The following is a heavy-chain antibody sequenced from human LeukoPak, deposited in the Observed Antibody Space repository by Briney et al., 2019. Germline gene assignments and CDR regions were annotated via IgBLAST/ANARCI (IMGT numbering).Heavy chain of an antibody. J-gene: IGHJ4*02. D-gene: IGHD3-3*01. Sequence: ASVKVSCKASGGTFSSYAISWVRQAPGQGLEWMGRIIPIFGTANYAQKFQGRVTITTDESTSTAYMELSSLRFEDTAVYYCARDKGDFWSGYYLDYWGQGTLVTVSS. CDR1: GGTFSSYA. CDR2: IIPIFGTA. V-gene: IGHV1-69*05. CDR3: ARDKGDFWSGYYLDY.